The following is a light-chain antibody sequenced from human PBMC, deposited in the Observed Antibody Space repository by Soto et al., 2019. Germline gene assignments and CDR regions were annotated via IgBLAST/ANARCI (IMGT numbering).Light chain of an antibody. V-gene: IGLV2-23*02. CDR2: EVS. J-gene: IGLJ1*01. CDR3: CSYAGSSTPHYV. CDR1: SRDVGSYNL. Sequence: QSALTQPASVSGSPGQSITISCTGTSRDVGSYNLVSWYQQHPGKAPKLMIYEVSKRPSGVSNRFSGSKSGNTASLTISGLQAEDEADYYCCSYAGSSTPHYVFGTGTKVTV.